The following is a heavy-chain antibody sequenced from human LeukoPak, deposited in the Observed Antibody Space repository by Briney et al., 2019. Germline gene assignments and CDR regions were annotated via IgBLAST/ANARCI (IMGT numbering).Heavy chain of an antibody. V-gene: IGHV3-30-3*01. J-gene: IGHJ4*02. CDR1: GFTFSNYP. CDR3: ARARGGDSLFDY. D-gene: IGHD2-21*02. Sequence: GGSLRLSCAASGFTFSNYPMHWVRQAPGKGLEWVAVLSYDGSNKYHADSVKGRFTISRDNSKNTLYLQMNSLRAEDTAVYYCARARGGDSLFDYWGQGTLVTVSS. CDR2: LSYDGSNK.